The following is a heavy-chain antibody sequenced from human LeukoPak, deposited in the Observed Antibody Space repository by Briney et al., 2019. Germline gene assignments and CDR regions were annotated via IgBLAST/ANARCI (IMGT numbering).Heavy chain of an antibody. D-gene: IGHD7-27*01. Sequence: GGSLRLSCAASGFTFSSYSMNWVRQAPGKGLEWVSYISSSSSTIYYADSVKGRFTISRDNAENTLYLEMKSLRAEDTAVYYCTRGLWGIDYWGQGALVTVSS. J-gene: IGHJ4*02. CDR1: GFTFSSYS. CDR3: TRGLWGIDY. CDR2: ISSSSSTI. V-gene: IGHV3-48*04.